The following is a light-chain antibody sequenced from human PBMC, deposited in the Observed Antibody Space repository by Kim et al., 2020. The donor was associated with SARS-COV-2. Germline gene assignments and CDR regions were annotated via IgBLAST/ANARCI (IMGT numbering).Light chain of an antibody. Sequence: EIVLTQSPGTLSLSPGERATLSCRASQSVSSSYLAWNQQKPGQAPRLLIYGASSRATGIPDRFSGSGSGTDFTLTISRLEPEDFAVYYCQQYGSSPLWTFGQGTKVDIK. CDR1: QSVSSSY. CDR3: QQYGSSPLWT. CDR2: GAS. V-gene: IGKV3-20*01. J-gene: IGKJ1*01.